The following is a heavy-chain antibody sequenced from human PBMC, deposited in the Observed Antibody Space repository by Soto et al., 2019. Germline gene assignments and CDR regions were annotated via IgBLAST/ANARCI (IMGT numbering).Heavy chain of an antibody. D-gene: IGHD6-6*01. CDR2: IHASRGA. CDR1: GDSITTNY. CDR3: ARATEYSSPSLFDY. J-gene: IGHJ4*02. Sequence: PAETLSLSCAVSGDSITTNYWSWFRQSGGKGLEWIGRIHASRGANYNPSLKSRLTMSIDTSNNQFSLNLTSVTDADTAVYYCARATEYSSPSLFDYWGQGTLVTVSS. V-gene: IGHV4-59*10.